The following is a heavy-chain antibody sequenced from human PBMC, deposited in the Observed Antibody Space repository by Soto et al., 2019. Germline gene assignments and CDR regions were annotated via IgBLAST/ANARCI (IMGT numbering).Heavy chain of an antibody. J-gene: IGHJ3*02. Sequence: QITLKESGPTLAKPTQTLTLTCTFSGFSLSTSGVGVGWIRQPPGKALEWLELIYWDDDKRYSLALMSRLTITKDTSKNHVVLTSTNMHPVDTATYYCAHRRGEYDFLRCHDAFEIWGQGTMVTVSS. CDR3: AHRRGEYDFLRCHDAFEI. V-gene: IGHV2-5*02. CDR1: GFSLSTSGVG. CDR2: IYWDDDK. D-gene: IGHD3-3*01.